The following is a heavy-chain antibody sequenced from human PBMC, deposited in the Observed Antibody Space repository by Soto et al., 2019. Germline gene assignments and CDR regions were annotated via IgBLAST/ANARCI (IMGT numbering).Heavy chain of an antibody. J-gene: IGHJ3*02. CDR3: ARGMKAVAGNAFDI. Sequence: SVKVSCKASGGTFSSYAISWVRQAPGQGLEWMGGIIPIFGTANYAQKFQGRVTITADESTSTAYMELSSLRSEDTAVYYCARGMKAVAGNAFDIWGQGTMVTVSS. V-gene: IGHV1-69*13. CDR2: IIPIFGTA. D-gene: IGHD6-19*01. CDR1: GGTFSSYA.